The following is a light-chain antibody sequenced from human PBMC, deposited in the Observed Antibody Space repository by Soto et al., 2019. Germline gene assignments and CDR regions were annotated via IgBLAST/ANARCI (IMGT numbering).Light chain of an antibody. CDR3: QQSDSSPLT. Sequence: DIQMTQSPSSLSASVGDIVTITCRASQSINDYLTWYQQKPGKAPKLLIYGASSVQSGVQSRFSGSGAGTDFTTTITSLQPEDFATYYCQQSDSSPLTFGGGTKLEIK. V-gene: IGKV1-39*01. CDR1: QSINDY. CDR2: GAS. J-gene: IGKJ4*01.